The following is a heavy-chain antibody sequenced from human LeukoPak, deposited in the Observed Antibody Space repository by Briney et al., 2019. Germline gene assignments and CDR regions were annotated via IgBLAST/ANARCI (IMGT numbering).Heavy chain of an antibody. Sequence: SVKVSCKASGGTFSSYAISWVRQAPGQGLEWMGRIIPILGIANYAQKFQGRVAITADKSTSTAYMELSSLRSEDTAVYYCASLPGYYYYGMDVWGQGTTVTVSS. CDR2: IIPILGIA. CDR1: GGTFSSYA. CDR3: ASLPGYYYYGMDV. J-gene: IGHJ6*02. V-gene: IGHV1-69*04.